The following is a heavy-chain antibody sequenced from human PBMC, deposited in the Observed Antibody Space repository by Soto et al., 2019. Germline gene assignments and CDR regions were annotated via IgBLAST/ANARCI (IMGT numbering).Heavy chain of an antibody. CDR1: GGSFSGYY. Sequence: SETLSLTCAVYGGSFSGYYWSWIRQPPGKGLEWIGEINHSGSTNYNPSLKSRVTISVDTSKNQFSLKLSSVTAADTAVYYCARAFVVVPAATSGYYYGMDVWGQGTTVTVSS. D-gene: IGHD2-2*01. J-gene: IGHJ6*02. V-gene: IGHV4-34*01. CDR3: ARAFVVVPAATSGYYYGMDV. CDR2: INHSGST.